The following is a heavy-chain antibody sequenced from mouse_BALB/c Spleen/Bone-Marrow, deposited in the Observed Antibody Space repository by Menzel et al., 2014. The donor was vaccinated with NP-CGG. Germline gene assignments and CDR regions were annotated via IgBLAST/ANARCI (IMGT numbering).Heavy chain of an antibody. V-gene: IGHV5-12*02. D-gene: IGHD2-3*01. CDR3: ARPLYDGYYVAY. Sequence: EVQLVESGGGLVQPGGSLKLSCATSGFTFGDYYMYWVRQTPEKRLEWVAYISNGGGSTYYPDTVKGRFTISRDNAKNTLYLQMSRLKSEDTAMYYCARPLYDGYYVAYWGQGTLVTVPA. CDR2: ISNGGGST. J-gene: IGHJ3*01. CDR1: GFTFGDYY.